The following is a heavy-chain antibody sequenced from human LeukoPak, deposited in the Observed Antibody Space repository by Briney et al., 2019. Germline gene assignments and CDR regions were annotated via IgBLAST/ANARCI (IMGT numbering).Heavy chain of an antibody. CDR1: GGTFSSYA. Sequence: ASVKVSCKASGGTFSSYAISWVRQAPGQGLEWMGGIIPIFGTANYAQRFQGKVTITADESTSTAYMDLSSLGSEDTAVYYCARANLRGYSGYDLDYWGQGTLVTVSS. J-gene: IGHJ4*02. CDR3: ARANLRGYSGYDLDY. V-gene: IGHV1-69*01. D-gene: IGHD5-12*01. CDR2: IIPIFGTA.